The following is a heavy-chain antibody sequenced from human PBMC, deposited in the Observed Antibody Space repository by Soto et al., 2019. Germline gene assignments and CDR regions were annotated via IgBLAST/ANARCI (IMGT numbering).Heavy chain of an antibody. Sequence: PGGSLRLSCAASGFTLSDYYMTWIRQAPGKGLEWVSYITSSGTGVYYPDSVKGRFTISRDNAKKSLYLQMSSLRAEDTAVYYCARAYSDAFDIWGQGTMVTVSS. D-gene: IGHD2-15*01. CDR2: ITSSGTGV. J-gene: IGHJ3*02. CDR3: ARAYSDAFDI. V-gene: IGHV3-11*01. CDR1: GFTLSDYY.